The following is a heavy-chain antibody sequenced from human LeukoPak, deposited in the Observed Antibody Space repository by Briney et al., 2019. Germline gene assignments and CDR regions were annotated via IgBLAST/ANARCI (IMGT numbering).Heavy chain of an antibody. D-gene: IGHD3-10*02. Sequence: GGSLRLSCAASGFTFSNFAMHWVRQAPGKGLEWVAIISYDGSNKYYADSVKGRFTISRDNAKNSLYLQMNSLRAEDTAVYYCAELGITMIGGVWGKGTTVTISS. CDR1: GFTFSNFA. CDR3: AELGITMIGGV. CDR2: ISYDGSNK. J-gene: IGHJ6*04. V-gene: IGHV3-30*04.